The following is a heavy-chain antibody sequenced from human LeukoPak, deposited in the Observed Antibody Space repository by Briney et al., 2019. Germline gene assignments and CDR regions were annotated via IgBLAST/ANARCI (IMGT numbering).Heavy chain of an antibody. Sequence: ASVKVSCKASGYTFTDYYMHWVRQAPGQGLEWMGRINPNSGGANYAQQFQGRVTMTRDTSITTAYMEVVRLTSDDTAVYYCARDSGSYYAHDWGQGTLVTVSS. J-gene: IGHJ4*02. CDR2: INPNSGGA. D-gene: IGHD1-26*01. V-gene: IGHV1-2*06. CDR3: ARDSGSYYAHD. CDR1: GYTFTDYY.